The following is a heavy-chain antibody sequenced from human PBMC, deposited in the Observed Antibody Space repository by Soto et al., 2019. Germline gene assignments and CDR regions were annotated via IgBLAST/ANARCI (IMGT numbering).Heavy chain of an antibody. D-gene: IGHD2-2*01. CDR2: ISLYSDGT. CDR1: GYTFSNYG. CDR3: AIVVPGAEAWFGP. Sequence: QVQLVQSGGEVKRPGASVKVSCKTSGYTFSNYGITWVRQAPGQPLEWLGWISLYSDGTNYAQKFQGRVSMTQDTSTTTAYMDMRSLRSDDTAVYYCAIVVPGAEAWFGPWGQGTLVTDSS. J-gene: IGHJ5*02. V-gene: IGHV1-18*01.